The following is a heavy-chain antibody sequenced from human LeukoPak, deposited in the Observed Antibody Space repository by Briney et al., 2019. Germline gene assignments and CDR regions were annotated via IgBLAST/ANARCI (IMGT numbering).Heavy chain of an antibody. CDR2: IYTRGST. D-gene: IGHD2-21*01. V-gene: IGHV4-4*09. J-gene: IGHJ3*02. CDR1: GGSISSYY. CDR3: ARQVISIDDAFDI. Sequence: ASETLSLTCTVSGGSISSYYWSWIRQPPGKGLEWIGYIYTRGSTNYNPSLKSRVTISVDTSKNQFSLKLSSVTAADTAVYYCARQVISIDDAFDIWGQGTMVTVSS.